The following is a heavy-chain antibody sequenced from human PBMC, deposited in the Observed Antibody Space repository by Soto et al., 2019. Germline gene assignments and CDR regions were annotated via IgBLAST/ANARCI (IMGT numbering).Heavy chain of an antibody. CDR2: IYLSGNT. V-gene: IGHV4-30-2*01. CDR3: AASFYDNLTGYSSFDS. CDR1: GVSVSTAGYS. D-gene: IGHD3-9*01. J-gene: IGHJ4*02. Sequence: PSETLSLTCAVSGVSVSTAGYSWSWIRQPPGEGLEWIGYIYLSGNTYYSPSFRSRVTISVDRSKNQFSLKLNSVTAADTAVYYCAASFYDNLTGYSSFDSWGQGTLVTVSS.